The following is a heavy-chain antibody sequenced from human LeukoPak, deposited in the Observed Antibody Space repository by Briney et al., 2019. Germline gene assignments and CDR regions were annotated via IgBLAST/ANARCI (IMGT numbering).Heavy chain of an antibody. CDR2: INPNSGGT. V-gene: IGHV1-2*02. CDR1: GYTFTGYY. D-gene: IGHD3-10*01. J-gene: IGHJ5*02. CDR3: ARGKGPIITMVRGVINNWFDP. Sequence: ASVKASCKASGYTFTGYYMHWVRQAPGQGLEWMGWINPNSGGTNYAQKFQGRVTMTRDTSISTAYMELSRLRSDDTAVYYCARGKGPIITMVRGVINNWFDPWGQGTLVTVSS.